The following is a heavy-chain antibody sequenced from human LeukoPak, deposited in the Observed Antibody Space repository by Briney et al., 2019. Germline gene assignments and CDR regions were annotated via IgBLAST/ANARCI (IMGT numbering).Heavy chain of an antibody. V-gene: IGHV4-34*01. D-gene: IGHD6-6*01. J-gene: IGHJ4*02. CDR2: INHSGST. CDR3: AGALGIIAARRRGVIDY. Sequence: SETLSLTCAVYGGSFSGYYWSWIRQPPGKGLEWIGEINHSGSTNYNPSLKSRVTISVDTSKNQFSLKLSSVTAADTAVYYCAGALGIIAARRRGVIDYWGQGTLVTVSS. CDR1: GGSFSGYY.